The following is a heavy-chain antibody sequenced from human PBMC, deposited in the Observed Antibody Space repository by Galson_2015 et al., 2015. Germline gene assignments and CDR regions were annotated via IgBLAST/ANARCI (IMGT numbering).Heavy chain of an antibody. CDR1: GYSFTTYW. CDR2: IYPGDSDT. Sequence: QSGAEVKKPGESLTISCKGSGYSFTTYWIGWVRQMPGKGLEWMGIIYPGDSDTRYGPSFQGQVTISADKSISTTYLQWCSLKASDTAMYYRATGGYCSSASCYNFFDYWGQGTLVTVSS. D-gene: IGHD2-2*02. V-gene: IGHV5-51*03. J-gene: IGHJ4*02. CDR3: ATGGYCSSASCYNFFDY.